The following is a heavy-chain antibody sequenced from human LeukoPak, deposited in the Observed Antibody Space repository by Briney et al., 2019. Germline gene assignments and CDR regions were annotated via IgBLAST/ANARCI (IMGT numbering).Heavy chain of an antibody. CDR3: ARAYSSGWYVVDY. CDR2: IWYDGSNK. J-gene: IGHJ4*02. Sequence: GGSLRLSCAASGFTFSSYGMHWVRQAPGKGLEWVAVIWYDGSNKYYADSVKGRFTISRDNPKNTLYLQMNSLRAEDTAVYYCARAYSSGWYVVDYWGQGTLVTVSS. CDR1: GFTFSSYG. V-gene: IGHV3-33*01. D-gene: IGHD6-19*01.